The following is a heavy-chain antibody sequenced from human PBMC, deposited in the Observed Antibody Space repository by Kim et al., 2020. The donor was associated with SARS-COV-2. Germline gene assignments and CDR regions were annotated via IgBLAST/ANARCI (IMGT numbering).Heavy chain of an antibody. CDR1: GGSISSGGYY. CDR2: IYYSGST. Sequence: SETLSLTCTVSGGSISSGGYYWSWIRQHPGKGLEWIGYIYYSGSTYYNPSLKSRVTISVDTSKNQFSLKLSSVTAADTAVYYCASTRSRSDESYYYGMDVWGQGTTVTVSS. V-gene: IGHV4-31*03. D-gene: IGHD6-13*01. CDR3: ASTRSRSDESYYYGMDV. J-gene: IGHJ6*02.